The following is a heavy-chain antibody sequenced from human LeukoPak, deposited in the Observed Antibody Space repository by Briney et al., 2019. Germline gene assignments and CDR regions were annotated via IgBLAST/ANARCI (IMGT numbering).Heavy chain of an antibody. CDR1: GDTFSTYT. Sequence: SVKVSCKASGDTFSTYTVTWVRQAPGQGLEWMGGVIPILGTPNYSQKLQGRVTITADKSTTTVSIDLRSLRSDDTAVYYCARVERGGVLVVWGPGTLVIVSS. CDR3: ARVERGGVLVV. J-gene: IGHJ4*02. CDR2: VIPILGTP. D-gene: IGHD3-16*01. V-gene: IGHV1-69*08.